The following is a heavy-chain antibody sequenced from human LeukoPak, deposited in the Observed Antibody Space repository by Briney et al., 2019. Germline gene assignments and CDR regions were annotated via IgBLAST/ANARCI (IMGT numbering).Heavy chain of an antibody. D-gene: IGHD2-2*01. CDR3: ATPGYCSSTSCYAGNAFDY. J-gene: IGHJ4*02. CDR2: IIPILGIA. V-gene: IGHV1-69*04. CDR1: GGTFSSYA. Sequence: AASVKVSCKASGGTFSSYAISWVRQAPGQGLEWMGRIIPILGIANYAQKFQGRVTITADKSTSTAYMELSSLRSEDTAVYYCATPGYCSSTSCYAGNAFDYWGQGTLVTVSS.